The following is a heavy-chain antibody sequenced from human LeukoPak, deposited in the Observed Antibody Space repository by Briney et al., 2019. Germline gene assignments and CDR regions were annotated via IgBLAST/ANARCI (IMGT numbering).Heavy chain of an antibody. V-gene: IGHV1-24*01. CDR3: ATADYDSSGYYFFDY. CDR2: FDPEDGET. Sequence: ASVKVSCKVSGYTLTELSMHWVRQAPGKGLEWMGGFDPEDGETIYAQKFQGRVTMTEGTSTDTAYMELSSLRSEDTAVYYCATADYDSSGYYFFDYWGQGTLVTVSS. CDR1: GYTLTELS. J-gene: IGHJ4*02. D-gene: IGHD3-22*01.